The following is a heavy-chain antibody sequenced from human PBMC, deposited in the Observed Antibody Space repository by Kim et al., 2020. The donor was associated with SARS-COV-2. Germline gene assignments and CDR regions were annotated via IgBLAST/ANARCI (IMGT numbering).Heavy chain of an antibody. CDR1: DGSISGSY. Sequence: SETLSLICTVSDGSISGSYLSWIRQPPGKGLEWIGYISYSGSANYNPSFRSRLTLSLLASNNQFSLDLSSVTAADTAVYFCARAVYGSGAYSGGFYYMDV. CDR3: ARAVYGSGAYSGGFYYMDV. J-gene: IGHJ6*03. V-gene: IGHV4-59*01. CDR2: ISYSGSA. D-gene: IGHD3-10*01.